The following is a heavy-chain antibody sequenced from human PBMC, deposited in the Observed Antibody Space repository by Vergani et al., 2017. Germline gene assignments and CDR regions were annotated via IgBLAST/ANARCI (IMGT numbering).Heavy chain of an antibody. J-gene: IGHJ4*02. CDR2: ISGSGGFT. V-gene: IGHV3-23*01. CDR1: GFTFTNFA. Sequence: EVQLLQSEGAVVQPGGSLRLSCVASGFTFTNFAMTWVRQAPGEGLEWVSGISGSGGFTYYADSVKGRFTISRDNSKNTMFLQMNNLRAEDTAVYYCAKDNVPGYYDSSGYCDYWGQGTLVTVSS. D-gene: IGHD3-22*01. CDR3: AKDNVPGYYDSSGYCDY.